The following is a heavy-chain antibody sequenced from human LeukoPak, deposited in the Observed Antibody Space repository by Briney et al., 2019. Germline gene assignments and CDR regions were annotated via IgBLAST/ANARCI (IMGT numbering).Heavy chain of an antibody. CDR1: GGSISSSSYY. CDR3: ARGRTIFGVVTWGVFDY. J-gene: IGHJ4*02. D-gene: IGHD3-3*01. CDR2: IYTSGST. Sequence: SETLSLTCTVSGGSISSSSYYWSWIRQPAGKGLEWIGRIYTSGSTNYNPSLKSRVTMSVDTSKNQFSLKLSSVTAADTAVYYCARGRTIFGVVTWGVFDYWGQGTLVTVSS. V-gene: IGHV4-61*02.